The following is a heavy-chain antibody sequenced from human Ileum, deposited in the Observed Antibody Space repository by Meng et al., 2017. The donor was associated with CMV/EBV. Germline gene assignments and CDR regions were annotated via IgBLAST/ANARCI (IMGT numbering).Heavy chain of an antibody. Sequence: GESLKISCAASNFAFSRYGMHWVRQAPGQGLEWVAFIQYEGRYEYYADSVKGRFTVSRDDSKNTLFLQMTSLRVEDTALFYCATDPVNVAYPNFDYWGQGTLVTVSS. CDR1: NFAFSRYG. J-gene: IGHJ4*02. CDR2: IQYEGRYE. V-gene: IGHV3-30*02. CDR3: ATDPVNVAYPNFDY.